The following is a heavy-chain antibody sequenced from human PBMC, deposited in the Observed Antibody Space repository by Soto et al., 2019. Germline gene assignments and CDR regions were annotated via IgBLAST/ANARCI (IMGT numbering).Heavy chain of an antibody. V-gene: IGHV4-61*01. J-gene: IGHJ4*02. CDR2: IYYSGTT. D-gene: IGHD2-21*02. CDR1: GGSVTSGNYY. Sequence: SETLSLTCTVSGGSVTSGNYYWSWIRQPPGKGLEWMGHIYYSGTTNYNPSLKSRVTISIDASKNQFSLKLSSVTAADTAVYYCARGPVVTPFVDYWGQGTLVTVSS. CDR3: ARGPVVTPFVDY.